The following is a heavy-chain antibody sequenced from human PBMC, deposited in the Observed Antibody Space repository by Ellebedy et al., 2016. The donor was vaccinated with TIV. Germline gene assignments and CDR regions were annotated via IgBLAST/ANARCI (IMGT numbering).Heavy chain of an antibody. V-gene: IGHV4-59*01. CDR2: IYYTGST. CDR3: ARTRGSGWIDS. Sequence: MPGGSLRLSCTVSGASIDNYHSISTYYWSWIRQPPGKGLEWVGYIYYTGSTNYNSSLQSRLTISVDSSKNQFSMSLNSVTAADTAVYFCARTRGSGWIDSWGQGTLVTVSS. J-gene: IGHJ4*02. CDR1: GASIDNYHSISTYY. D-gene: IGHD6-19*01.